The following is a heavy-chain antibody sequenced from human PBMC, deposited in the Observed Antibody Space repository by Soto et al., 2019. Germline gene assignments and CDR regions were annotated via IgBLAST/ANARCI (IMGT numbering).Heavy chain of an antibody. D-gene: IGHD4-17*01. CDR2: MNPNSGNT. Sequence: ASVKVSCKASGYTFTSYDINWVRQATGQGLEWMGWMNPNSGNTGYAQKFQGRVTMTRNTSISTAYMELSSLRSEDTAVYYCARGPGGVNTVDLNFDYWGQGTLVTVSS. J-gene: IGHJ4*02. V-gene: IGHV1-8*01. CDR1: GYTFTSYD. CDR3: ARGPGGVNTVDLNFDY.